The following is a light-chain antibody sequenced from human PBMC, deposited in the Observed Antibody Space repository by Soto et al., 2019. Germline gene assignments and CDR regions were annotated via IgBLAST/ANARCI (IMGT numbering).Light chain of an antibody. V-gene: IGLV2-14*01. J-gene: IGLJ7*01. Sequence: QSALTQPASVSGSPGQSITISCTGTSSDVGGYKYVSWYQQHPGKAPKLMIYEVSNRPSGISNRFSGSKSGNTASLTISGLQADDEADYYCQSYDPTLRTSLFGGGTQLTVL. CDR1: SSDVGGYKY. CDR2: EVS. CDR3: QSYDPTLRTSL.